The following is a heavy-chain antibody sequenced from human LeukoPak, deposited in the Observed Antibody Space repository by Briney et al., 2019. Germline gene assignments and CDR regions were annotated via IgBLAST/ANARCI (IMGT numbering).Heavy chain of an antibody. CDR2: IYTSGST. CDR3: ARGTVRGVILALDY. D-gene: IGHD3-10*01. V-gene: IGHV4-4*07. J-gene: IGHJ4*02. Sequence: PSETLSLTCTVSGGSISDYYWSWIRQPAGKGLERIGRIYTSGSTDYNPSLNSRVTISVDKSKNQFSLKLSSVTAADTAVYYCARGTVRGVILALDYWGQGTLVTVSS. CDR1: GGSISDYY.